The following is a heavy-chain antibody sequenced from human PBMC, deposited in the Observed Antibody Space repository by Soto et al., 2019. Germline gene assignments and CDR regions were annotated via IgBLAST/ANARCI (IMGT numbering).Heavy chain of an antibody. CDR2: IYYSGST. CDR3: ARVGGYDYVWGSYRLDY. CDR1: GGSISSSSYY. Sequence: QLQLQESGPGLVKPSETLSLTCTVSGGSISSSSYYWGWIRQPPGKGLEWIGSIYYSGSTYYNPSLKSRVTISVDTSKNQFSLKLSSVTAADTAVYYCARVGGYDYVWGSYRLDYWGQGTLVTVSS. V-gene: IGHV4-39*01. D-gene: IGHD3-16*02. J-gene: IGHJ4*02.